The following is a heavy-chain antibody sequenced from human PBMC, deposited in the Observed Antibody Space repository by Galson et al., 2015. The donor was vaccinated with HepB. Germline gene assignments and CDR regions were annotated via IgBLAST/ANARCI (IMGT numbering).Heavy chain of an antibody. V-gene: IGHV6-1*01. D-gene: IGHD2-8*01. J-gene: IGHJ4*02. CDR3: ARGPIVLMVYGYDY. CDR1: GDSVSSTSAA. Sequence: CAISGDSVSSTSAAWNWIRQSPSRGLEWLGRTYYRSKWYNDYAVSVKSRITINPDTSKNQFSLQLNSVTPEDTAVYYCARGPIVLMVYGYDYWGQGTLVTVSS. CDR2: TYYRSKWYN.